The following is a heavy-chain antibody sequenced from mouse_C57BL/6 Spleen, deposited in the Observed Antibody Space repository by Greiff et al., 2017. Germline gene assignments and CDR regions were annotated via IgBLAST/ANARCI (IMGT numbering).Heavy chain of an antibody. Sequence: QVQLKQSGAELVRPGTSVKVSCKASGYAFTNYLIEWVKQRPGQGLEWIGVINPGSGGTNYNEKVKGKATLTADKSSSTAYMLLSSLTSEDSAVDFCARETTTVVFDYWGQGTTLTVSS. CDR2: INPGSGGT. D-gene: IGHD1-1*01. J-gene: IGHJ2*01. V-gene: IGHV1-54*01. CDR1: GYAFTNYL. CDR3: ARETTTVVFDY.